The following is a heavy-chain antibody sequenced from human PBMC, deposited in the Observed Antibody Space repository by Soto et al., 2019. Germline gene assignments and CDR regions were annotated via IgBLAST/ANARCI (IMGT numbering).Heavy chain of an antibody. CDR1: GYTFTGYY. Sequence: GASVKVSCKASGYTFTGYYMHWLRQAPGQGLEWMGWINPNSGGTNYAQKFQGRVTMTRDTSISTAYMELSRLRSDDTAVYYCARARGYYYDSSGPFDYWGQGTLVTVSS. D-gene: IGHD3-22*01. CDR3: ARARGYYYDSSGPFDY. V-gene: IGHV1-2*02. CDR2: INPNSGGT. J-gene: IGHJ4*02.